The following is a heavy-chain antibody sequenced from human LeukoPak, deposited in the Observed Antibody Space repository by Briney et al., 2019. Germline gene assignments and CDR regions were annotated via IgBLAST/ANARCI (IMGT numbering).Heavy chain of an antibody. CDR2: INHSGST. Sequence: PSETLSLTCAVYGGSFSGYYWSGIRQPPGKGLEWIGEINHSGSTNYNPSLKSRVTISVDTSKNQFSLKLSSVTAADTAVYYCASYLSYYYGSGSYPFDYWGQGTLVTVSS. D-gene: IGHD3-10*01. J-gene: IGHJ4*02. CDR3: ASYLSYYYGSGSYPFDY. CDR1: GGSFSGYY. V-gene: IGHV4-34*01.